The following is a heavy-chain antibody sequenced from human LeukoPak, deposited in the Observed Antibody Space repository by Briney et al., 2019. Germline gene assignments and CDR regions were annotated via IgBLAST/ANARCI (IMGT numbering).Heavy chain of an antibody. CDR1: GYTFTSYG. CDR2: ISAYNGNT. V-gene: IGHV1-18*01. CDR3: ARDWLDSSGSSVDP. D-gene: IGHD3-22*01. J-gene: IGHJ5*02. Sequence: GASVKVSCKASGYTFTSYGISWVRQAPRQGLEWMGWISAYNGNTNYAQKLQGRVTMTTDTSTSTAYMELRSLRSDDTAVYYCARDWLDSSGSSVDPWGQGTLVTVSS.